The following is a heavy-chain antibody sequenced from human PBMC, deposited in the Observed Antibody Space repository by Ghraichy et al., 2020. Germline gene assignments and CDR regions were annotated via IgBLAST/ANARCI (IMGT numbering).Heavy chain of an antibody. V-gene: IGHV4-39*01. CDR2: SYHSGST. CDR1: GVSISSKSYY. CDR3: ARQGYYGSGTYYIFED. J-gene: IGHJ4*02. Sequence: ETLSLTCIGSGVSISSKSYYWGWVRQPPGKGLEWIGSSYHSGSTYYKPSLEGRINVSVDKSKNHFSLTLTSVTAADTAVYYCARQGYYGSGTYYIFEDWGQGILVTVSS. D-gene: IGHD3-10*01.